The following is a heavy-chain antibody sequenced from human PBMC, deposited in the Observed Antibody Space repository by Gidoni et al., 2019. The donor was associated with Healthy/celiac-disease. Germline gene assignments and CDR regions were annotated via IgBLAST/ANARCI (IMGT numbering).Heavy chain of an antibody. D-gene: IGHD6-13*01. Sequence: QVQLQQWGAGLLKPSETLSLTCAVYGGSFSGYYWSWIRQPPGKGLEWIGEINHSGSTNYNPSIKSRVTISVDTSKNQFSLKLSSVTAADTAVYYCARPYSSSSKRAFDIWGQGTMVTVSS. CDR1: GGSFSGYY. J-gene: IGHJ3*02. CDR2: INHSGST. V-gene: IGHV4-34*01. CDR3: ARPYSSSSKRAFDI.